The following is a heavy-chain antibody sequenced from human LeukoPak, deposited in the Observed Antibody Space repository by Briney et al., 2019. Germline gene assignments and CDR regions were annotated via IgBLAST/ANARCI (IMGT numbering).Heavy chain of an antibody. J-gene: IGHJ6*02. CDR3: ARERRDDYYGMDV. CDR1: GFTFSSYA. V-gene: IGHV3-30-3*01. D-gene: IGHD5-24*01. CDR2: ISYDGSNK. Sequence: GGSLRLSCAASGFTFSSYAMHWVRQAPGKRLEWVAVISYDGSNKYYADSVKGRFTISRDNSKNTLYLQMNSLRAEDTAVYYCARERRDDYYGMDVWGQGTTVTVSS.